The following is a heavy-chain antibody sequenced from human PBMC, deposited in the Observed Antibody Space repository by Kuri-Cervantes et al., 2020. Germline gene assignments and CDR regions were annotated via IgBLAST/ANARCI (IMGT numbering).Heavy chain of an antibody. CDR3: TRQGPYGDLDF. CDR2: ISSTGNYI. D-gene: IGHD4-17*01. J-gene: IGHJ4*02. CDR1: GFTFSSNW. Sequence: GESLKISCAASGFTFSSNWMHWVRQAPGRGLEWVSSISSTGNYIYYSDSVKGRFTASRDSAKNSLYLQIDSLRVEDTALYYCTRQGPYGDLDFWGQGTPVTVSS. V-gene: IGHV3-21*01.